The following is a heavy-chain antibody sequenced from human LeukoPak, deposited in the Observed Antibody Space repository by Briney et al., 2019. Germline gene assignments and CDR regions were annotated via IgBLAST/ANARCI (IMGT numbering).Heavy chain of an antibody. D-gene: IGHD1-26*01. V-gene: IGHV3-30*02. CDR3: AKDVVGATNIDY. Sequence: GGSLRLSCAVAGVAVNSYFMGWVRQAPGKGLEWVAFIRYDGSNRYYADSVKGRFTISRDNSKNTLYLQMNSLRVEDTAMYYCAKDVVGATNIDYWGQGTLVTVSS. CDR1: GVAVNSYF. CDR2: IRYDGSNR. J-gene: IGHJ4*02.